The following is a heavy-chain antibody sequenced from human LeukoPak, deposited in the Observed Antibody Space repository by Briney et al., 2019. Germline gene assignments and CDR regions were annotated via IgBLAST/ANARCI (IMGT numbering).Heavy chain of an antibody. J-gene: IGHJ6*02. Sequence: GGSLRLSCAASGFTFSSYWMHWVRQAPGKGLVWVSRINSDGSSTSYADSVKGRFTISRDNSKNTLYLQMNSLRAEDTAVYYCASDHRYCSCGSCYYGMDVWGQGTTVTVSS. CDR1: GFTFSSYW. CDR3: ASDHRYCSCGSCYYGMDV. CDR2: INSDGSST. V-gene: IGHV3-74*01. D-gene: IGHD2-15*01.